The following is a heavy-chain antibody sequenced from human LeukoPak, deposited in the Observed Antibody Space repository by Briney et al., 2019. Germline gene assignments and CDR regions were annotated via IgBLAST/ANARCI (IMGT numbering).Heavy chain of an antibody. Sequence: ASVKVSCNASGYTFSGYYMHWVRQAPGQGLEWMGWINPNSGGTNYAQKFQGRVTMTRDTSISTAYMELSRLRSDDTTVYYCARDLLHQRHTYYDILTGYIETVDYWGQGTLVTVSS. CDR1: GYTFSGYY. J-gene: IGHJ4*02. D-gene: IGHD3-9*01. V-gene: IGHV1-2*02. CDR3: ARDLLHQRHTYYDILTGYIETVDY. CDR2: INPNSGGT.